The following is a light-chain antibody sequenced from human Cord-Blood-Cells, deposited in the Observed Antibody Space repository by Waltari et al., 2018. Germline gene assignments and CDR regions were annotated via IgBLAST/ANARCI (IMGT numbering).Light chain of an antibody. CDR1: KLGDKY. V-gene: IGLV3-1*01. J-gene: IGLJ3*02. CDR3: QAWDSSTWV. CDR2: RDS. Sequence: SYELTQPPSVSVSPGQTASLPCSGDKLGDKYACWYQQKPGQSPVLVIYRDSKRPSGIPERFSGSNSGNTATLTISGTQAMDEADYYCQAWDSSTWVFGGGTKLTVL.